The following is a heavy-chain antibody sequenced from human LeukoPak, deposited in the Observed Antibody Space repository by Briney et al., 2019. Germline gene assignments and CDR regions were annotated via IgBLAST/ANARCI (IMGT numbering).Heavy chain of an antibody. Sequence: PGGSLRLSCAASGFTFSSYGMHWVRQAPGKGMEWVAVIWDDGSNENYTDSVEDRFTISRDNYKNTVYLQMNSLRAEDMAVYYCARDDCSGGSCYPDYWGQGTLVTVSS. V-gene: IGHV3-33*01. CDR1: GFTFSSYG. CDR3: ARDDCSGGSCYPDY. J-gene: IGHJ4*02. D-gene: IGHD2-15*01. CDR2: IWDDGSNE.